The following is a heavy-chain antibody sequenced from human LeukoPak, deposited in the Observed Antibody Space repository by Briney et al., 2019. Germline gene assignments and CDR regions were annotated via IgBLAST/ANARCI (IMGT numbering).Heavy chain of an antibody. D-gene: IGHD3-9*01. V-gene: IGHV3-23*01. CDR3: GKHPNRYDILTGYYPLYYFDY. Sequence: GGSLRLSCAASGFTFGSYAMSWVRQAPGKGLEWVSAISGSGGSTYYADSVKGRFTISRDNSKNTLYLQMNSLRAEDTAVYYCGKHPNRYDILTGYYPLYYFDYWGQGTLVTVSS. J-gene: IGHJ4*02. CDR1: GFTFGSYA. CDR2: ISGSGGST.